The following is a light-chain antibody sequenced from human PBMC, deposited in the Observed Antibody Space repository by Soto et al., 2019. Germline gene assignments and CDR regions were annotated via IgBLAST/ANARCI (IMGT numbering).Light chain of an antibody. CDR2: AAS. CDR3: LQDYNYPRT. Sequence: AIEMTQSPSSLSASVGDRVTITCRASQGISTELGWYQQKPGEAPKLLIYAASTLQGGVPSRFSGSGSGTDFTLTISSLQPEDFATYYCLQDYNYPRTFGQGTKVEMK. CDR1: QGISTE. J-gene: IGKJ1*01. V-gene: IGKV1-6*01.